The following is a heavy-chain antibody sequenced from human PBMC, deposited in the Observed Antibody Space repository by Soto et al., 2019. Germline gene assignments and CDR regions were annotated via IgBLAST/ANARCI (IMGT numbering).Heavy chain of an antibody. CDR3: ARVAIAVVGPSWFDP. CDR1: GGSISSYY. CDR2: IYYSGST. J-gene: IGHJ5*02. Sequence: SETLSLTCTVSGGSISSYYWSWIRQPPGKGLEWIGYIYYSGSTNYNPSLKSRVTISVDTSKNQFSLKLSSVTAADTAVYYCARVAIAVVGPSWFDPWGQGTLVTVSS. V-gene: IGHV4-59*01. D-gene: IGHD6-19*01.